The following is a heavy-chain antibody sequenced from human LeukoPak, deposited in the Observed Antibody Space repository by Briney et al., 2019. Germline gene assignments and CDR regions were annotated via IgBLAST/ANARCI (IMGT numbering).Heavy chain of an antibody. CDR2: IYASGNT. D-gene: IGHD2-15*01. Sequence: SETLSLTCTVSGGSISSYYWSWIRQPAGKGLGWIGRIYASGNTNYNPSLKSRVTMSVDTSKNQFSLQLSSVTAADTAVYYCARDGGGYCSGGSCYWFDPWGQGTLVTVSS. CDR3: ARDGGGYCSGGSCYWFDP. V-gene: IGHV4-4*07. J-gene: IGHJ5*02. CDR1: GGSISSYY.